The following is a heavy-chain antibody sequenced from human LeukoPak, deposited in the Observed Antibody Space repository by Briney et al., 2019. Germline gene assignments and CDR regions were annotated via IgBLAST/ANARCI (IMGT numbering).Heavy chain of an antibody. CDR1: GGSFSGYY. CDR3: ARGGGYYYMDV. CDR2: INHSGGT. D-gene: IGHD2-15*01. J-gene: IGHJ6*03. Sequence: SETLSLTCAVYGGSFSGYYWSWIRQPPGKGLEWIGEINHSGGTNYNPSLKSRVTISVDTSKNQLSLKLSSVTAADTAVYYCARGGGYYYMDVWDKGTTVTVSS. V-gene: IGHV4-34*01.